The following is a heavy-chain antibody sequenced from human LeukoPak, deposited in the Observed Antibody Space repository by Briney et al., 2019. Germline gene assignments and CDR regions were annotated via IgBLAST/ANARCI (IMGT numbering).Heavy chain of an antibody. J-gene: IGHJ4*02. CDR1: GFTFSSNG. D-gene: IGHD6-19*01. Sequence: GGPLRLSCAASGFTFSSNGMHWVRQAPGKGLEWVAVIWNEGSNKYSEYSVKVRFTISRDNSKNALYLQMHSLRAEDRAVYYCARDLGRSSLLYFDYWGQGALVSVSS. CDR2: IWNEGSNK. V-gene: IGHV3-33*01. CDR3: ARDLGRSSLLYFDY.